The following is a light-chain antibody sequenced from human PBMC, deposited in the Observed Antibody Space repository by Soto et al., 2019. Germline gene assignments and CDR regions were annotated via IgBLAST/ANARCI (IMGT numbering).Light chain of an antibody. CDR1: QTVSNTF. CDR3: QQYGSSPRT. V-gene: IGKV3-20*01. CDR2: GAS. Sequence: EFVLTQSPGTLSLSPGETATLSCRTSQTVSNTFLAWYRQNPGQAPTLLIYGASNRAGGIPDRFRGSGSATYFSPTIGSLCPQDFEEYYCQQYGSSPRTCGHGTKVYIK. J-gene: IGKJ2*01.